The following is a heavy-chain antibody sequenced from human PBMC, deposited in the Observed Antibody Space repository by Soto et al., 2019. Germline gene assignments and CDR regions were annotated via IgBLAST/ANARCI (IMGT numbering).Heavy chain of an antibody. V-gene: IGHV3-53*01. D-gene: IGHD6-19*01. CDR3: VRGIAVAGTGEMGYFQH. CDR2: IYSGANT. Sequence: GGSLRLSCAASGFTVSSNYMSWVRQAPGKGLEWVSVIYSGANTYYADSVKGRFTISRGNSKNTMYLQRISLRAEDTAGYYWVRGIAVAGTGEMGYFQHWGQGTRVTVSS. J-gene: IGHJ1*01. CDR1: GFTVSSNY.